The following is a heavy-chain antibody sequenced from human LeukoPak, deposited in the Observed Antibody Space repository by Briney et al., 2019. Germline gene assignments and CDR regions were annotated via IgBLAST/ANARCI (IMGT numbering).Heavy chain of an antibody. J-gene: IGHJ2*01. D-gene: IGHD4-17*01. CDR2: ISYSGET. Sequence: SETLSLTCTASHGSFSSDYWSWIRQSPGKGLEWIGYISYSGETKYSPSLKRRVTISGDRSKNTFSLRMTSVTAADTAVYFCAKSHPAVTTTDWYFDLWGRGTLVTVSS. CDR3: AKSHPAVTTTDWYFDL. CDR1: HGSFSSDY. V-gene: IGHV4-59*01.